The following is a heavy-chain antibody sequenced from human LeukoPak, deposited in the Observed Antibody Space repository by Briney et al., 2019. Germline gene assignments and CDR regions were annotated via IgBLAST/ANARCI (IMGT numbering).Heavy chain of an antibody. V-gene: IGHV3-73*01. CDR3: TSPAHDFDFWSGYYSV. D-gene: IGHD3-3*01. CDR1: GFIFSDSA. J-gene: IGHJ4*01. Sequence: GGSLRLSCTVSGFIFSDSAIHWVRQAAGKGLEWVGRIRSKANSDETAYAASVKGRFTISRDDSKDTAYLQMRSLKPEDTAVYHCTSPAHDFDFWSGYYSVWGRGAQVTVSS. CDR2: IRSKANSDET.